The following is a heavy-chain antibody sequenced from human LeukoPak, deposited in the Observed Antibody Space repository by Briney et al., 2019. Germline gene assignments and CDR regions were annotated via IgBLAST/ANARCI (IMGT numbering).Heavy chain of an antibody. D-gene: IGHD4-17*01. CDR2: MSYDGSNK. Sequence: GGSLRLSCAASGFTFSSYGMHWVRQAPGKGLEWVAVMSYDGSNKYYADSVKGRFTISRDNSKNTLYLQMNSLRAEDTAVYYCAKVPYGGYVFAFDYWGQGTLVTVSS. J-gene: IGHJ4*02. CDR1: GFTFSSYG. V-gene: IGHV3-30*18. CDR3: AKVPYGGYVFAFDY.